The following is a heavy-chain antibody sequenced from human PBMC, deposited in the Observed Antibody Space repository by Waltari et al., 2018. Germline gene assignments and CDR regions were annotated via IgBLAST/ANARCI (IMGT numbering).Heavy chain of an antibody. J-gene: IGHJ4*02. CDR2: IIPILGIA. CDR1: GGTFSSYT. V-gene: IGHV1-69*02. Sequence: QVQLVQSGAEVKKPGSSVKVSCKASGGTFSSYTISWVRQAPGQGLEWMGRIIPILGIANYAQKFQGRVTITADKSTSTAYMELSSLRSEDTAVYYCAGSSGWYEGILDYWGQGTLVTVSS. D-gene: IGHD6-19*01. CDR3: AGSSGWYEGILDY.